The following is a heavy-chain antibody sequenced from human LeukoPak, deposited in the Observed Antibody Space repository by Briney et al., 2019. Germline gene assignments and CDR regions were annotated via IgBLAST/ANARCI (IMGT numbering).Heavy chain of an antibody. J-gene: IGHJ4*02. CDR1: GGSISSSSYY. Sequence: SETLSLTCTVSGGSISSSSYYWGWLRQPPGTGLEWIGSIYYSGSTYYNPSLKSRVTISVDTSKNQFSLKLSSVTAADTAVYYCATILRLRFLEWPHDYWGQGTLVTVSS. V-gene: IGHV4-39*01. CDR3: ATILRLRFLEWPHDY. CDR2: IYYSGST. D-gene: IGHD3-3*01.